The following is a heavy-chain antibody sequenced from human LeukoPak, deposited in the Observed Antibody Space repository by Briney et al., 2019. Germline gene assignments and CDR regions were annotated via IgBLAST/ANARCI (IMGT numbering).Heavy chain of an antibody. J-gene: IGHJ3*02. Sequence: GGSLRLSCAASGFTFSNYWMSWVRQAPGKGLEWIAYISRSDINYADSVKDRFTISRDSAKNSLYLQMNSLRDEDTALYYCARDYGWAFDIWGQGTLVTVSS. V-gene: IGHV3-48*02. D-gene: IGHD4-17*01. CDR3: ARDYGWAFDI. CDR2: ISRSDI. CDR1: GFTFSNYW.